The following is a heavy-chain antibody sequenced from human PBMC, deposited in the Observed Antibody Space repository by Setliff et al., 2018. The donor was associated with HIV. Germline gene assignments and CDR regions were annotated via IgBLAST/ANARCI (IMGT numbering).Heavy chain of an antibody. V-gene: IGHV4-61*09. CDR1: GGSIGSGSHY. J-gene: IGHJ3*02. D-gene: IGHD1-26*01. CDR2: IYTTGST. Sequence: SETLSLTCTVSGGSIGSGSHYWSWIRQPAGKGLEWVGHIYTTGSTNYNPSLKSRVTISADTSNNQFSLRLTSMTAADTAVYYCAKTSVGATGLYAFDIWGQGTMVTVSS. CDR3: AKTSVGATGLYAFDI.